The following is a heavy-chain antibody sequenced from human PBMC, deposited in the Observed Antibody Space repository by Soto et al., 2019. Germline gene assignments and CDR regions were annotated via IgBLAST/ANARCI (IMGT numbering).Heavy chain of an antibody. CDR1: GGTFSSYA. D-gene: IGHD3-9*01. J-gene: IGHJ6*02. CDR3: ARMRQNYDILTGSTQTYGMDV. V-gene: IGHV1-69*13. Sequence: SVKVSCKASGGTFSSYAISWVRQAPGQGLEWMGGIIPIFGTANYAQKFQGRVTITADESTSTAYMELSRLRSDDTAVYYCARMRQNYDILTGSTQTYGMDVWGQGTTVTVSS. CDR2: IIPIFGTA.